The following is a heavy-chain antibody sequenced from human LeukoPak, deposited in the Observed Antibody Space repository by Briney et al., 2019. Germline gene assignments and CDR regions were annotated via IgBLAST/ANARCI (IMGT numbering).Heavy chain of an antibody. CDR2: INPNSGGT. J-gene: IGHJ4*02. Sequence: ASVKVSCKASGYTFTGCYMHWVRQAPGQGLEWMGWINPNSGGTNYAQKLQGRVTMTRDTSISTAYMELSRLRSDDTAVYYCASPTPLYFDYWGQGTLVTVSS. CDR3: ASPTPLYFDY. V-gene: IGHV1-2*02. CDR1: GYTFTGCY.